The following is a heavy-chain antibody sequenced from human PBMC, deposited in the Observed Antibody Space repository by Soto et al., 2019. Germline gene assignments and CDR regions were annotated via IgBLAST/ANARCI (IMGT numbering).Heavy chain of an antibody. Sequence: KSSETLSLTCAVSGGSISSSNWWSWVRQPPGKGLEWIGEIYHSGSTNYNPSLKSRVTISVDKSKNQFSLKLSSVTAADAAVYCCARGYYYDSSGEEDYYYYGMDVWGQGTTVTVSS. D-gene: IGHD3-22*01. CDR2: IYHSGST. J-gene: IGHJ6*02. V-gene: IGHV4-4*01. CDR1: GGSISSSNW. CDR3: ARGYYYDSSGEEDYYYYGMDV.